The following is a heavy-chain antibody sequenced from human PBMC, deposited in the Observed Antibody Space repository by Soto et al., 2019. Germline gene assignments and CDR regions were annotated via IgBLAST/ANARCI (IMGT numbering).Heavy chain of an antibody. V-gene: IGHV1-58*02. CDR1: GFTFTSSA. D-gene: IGHD1-26*01. J-gene: IGHJ6*02. Sequence: EASVKVSCKASGFTFTSSAMQWVRQARGQRLEWIGWIVVGSGNTNYAQKFQERVTITRDMSTSTAYMELSSLRSEDTAVYYCAADYLGYYYGMDVWGQGTTVTVSS. CDR3: AADYLGYYYGMDV. CDR2: IVVGSGNT.